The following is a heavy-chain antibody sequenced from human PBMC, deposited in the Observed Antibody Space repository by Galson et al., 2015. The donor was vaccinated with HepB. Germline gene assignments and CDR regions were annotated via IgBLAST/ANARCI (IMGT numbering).Heavy chain of an antibody. J-gene: IGHJ4*02. CDR2: INQDGSEK. V-gene: IGHV3-7*03. D-gene: IGHD3-22*01. CDR3: ARDHDNGRYYQGYFEF. Sequence: SLRLSCAASGFTFSSYWMSWVRQAPGKGPEWVANINQDGSEKYYVDSVKGRFTISRDNAKNSLYLQMNSLRAEDTALYYCARDHDNGRYYQGYFEFWGQGTLVTVSS. CDR1: GFTFSSYW.